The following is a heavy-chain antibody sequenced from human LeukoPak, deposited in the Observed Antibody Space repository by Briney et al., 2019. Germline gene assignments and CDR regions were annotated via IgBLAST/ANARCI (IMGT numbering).Heavy chain of an antibody. CDR2: IYHSGST. J-gene: IGHJ5*02. Sequence: SKTLSLTCAVSGGSISSGGYSWSWIRQPPGQGLEWIGYIYHSGSTYYNPSLKSRVTISVDRSKTQFSLKLSSVTAADTAVYYCARGGEYCSGGSCYWWFDPWGQGTLVTVSS. CDR1: GGSISSGGYS. CDR3: ARGGEYCSGGSCYWWFDP. D-gene: IGHD2-15*01. V-gene: IGHV4-30-2*01.